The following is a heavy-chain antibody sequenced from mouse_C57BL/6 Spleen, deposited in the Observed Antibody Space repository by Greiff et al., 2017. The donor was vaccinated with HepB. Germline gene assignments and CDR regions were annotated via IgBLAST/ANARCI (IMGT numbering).Heavy chain of an antibody. V-gene: IGHV1-72*01. J-gene: IGHJ4*01. D-gene: IGHD2-4*01. CDR2: IDPNSGGT. CDR1: GYTFTSYW. CDR3: ASPHDSLYYYAMDY. Sequence: QVQLQQPGAELVKPGASVKLSCKASGYTFTSYWMHWVKQRPGRGLEWIGRIDPNSGGTKYNEKFKSKATLTVDKPSSTAYIQLSSLTSEDSAVYYCASPHDSLYYYAMDYWGQGTSVTVSS.